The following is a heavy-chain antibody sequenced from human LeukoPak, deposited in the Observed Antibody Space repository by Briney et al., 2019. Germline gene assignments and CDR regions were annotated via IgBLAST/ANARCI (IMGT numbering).Heavy chain of an antibody. CDR1: GYSFTSYW. CDR3: ARSRTPYYDSSGFDY. Sequence: KISCKGSGYSFTSYWISWVRQAPGQGLEWMGGIIPIFGTANYAQKFQGRVTITTDESTSTAYMELSSLRSEDTAVYYCARSRTPYYDSSGFDYWGQGTLVTVSS. CDR2: IIPIFGTA. D-gene: IGHD3-22*01. J-gene: IGHJ4*02. V-gene: IGHV1-69*05.